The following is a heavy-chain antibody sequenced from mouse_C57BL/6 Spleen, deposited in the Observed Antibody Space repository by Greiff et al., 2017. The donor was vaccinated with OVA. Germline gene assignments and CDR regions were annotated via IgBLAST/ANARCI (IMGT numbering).Heavy chain of an antibody. CDR3: ASPDSSGPDVLAY. J-gene: IGHJ3*01. CDR2: IWTGGGT. Sequence: VKLVESGPGLVAPSQSLSITCTVSGFSLTSYAISWVRQPPGKGLEWLGVIWTGGGTNYNSALKSRLSISKDNSKSQVFLKMNSLQTDDTARYYCASPDSSGPDVLAYWGQGTLVTVSA. D-gene: IGHD3-2*02. V-gene: IGHV2-9-1*01. CDR1: GFSLTSYA.